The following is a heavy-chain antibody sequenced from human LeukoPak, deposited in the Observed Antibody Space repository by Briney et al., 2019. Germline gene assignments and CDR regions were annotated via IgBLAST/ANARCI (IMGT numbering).Heavy chain of an antibody. CDR2: MSYDEGNT. J-gene: IGHJ4*02. CDR1: GFTFSIYW. V-gene: IGHV3-30-3*01. CDR3: AREYVSGWYDN. D-gene: IGHD6-19*01. Sequence: GGSLRLSCAASGFTFSIYWMSWVRQAPGKGLEWVAVMSYDEGNTYYADSMKGRFTISRDNSKNTVYLQMNSLRVEDTAVYYCAREYVSGWYDNWGQGTRVTVSS.